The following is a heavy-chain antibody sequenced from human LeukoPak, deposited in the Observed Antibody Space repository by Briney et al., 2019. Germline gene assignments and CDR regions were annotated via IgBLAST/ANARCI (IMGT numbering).Heavy chain of an antibody. CDR3: ANHRSAFEF. J-gene: IGHJ4*02. Sequence: GGSLRLSCAVSGLTFSIFGMSWVRQSPGKGLEWVSAISGSATGGITNYADSVKGRFTMSRDNDKNTVYLQMNNLRVEDTAVYYCANHRSAFEFWGQGTLVTVSS. V-gene: IGHV3-23*01. CDR1: GLTFSIFG. CDR2: ISGSATGGIT. D-gene: IGHD3-10*01.